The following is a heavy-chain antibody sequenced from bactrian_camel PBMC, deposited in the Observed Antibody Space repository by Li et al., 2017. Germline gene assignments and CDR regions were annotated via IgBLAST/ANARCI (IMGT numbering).Heavy chain of an antibody. V-gene: IGHV3S25*01. J-gene: IGHJ4*01. D-gene: IGHD2*01. CDR2: MGSADGST. Sequence: QLVESGGGSVQPGGSLTLSCAASGFTFSRHWMYWFRRAPGKGLEWGSTMGSADGSTSYDASVKGRFTISQDKDRNTVYLEMNNLKPEDTAMYYCAAELQIPLNRQVAGRSWHCPLLAPVSAGGRHSGVWGQGTQVTVS. CDR3: AAELQIPLNRQVAGRSWHCPLLAPVSAGGRHSGV. CDR1: GFTFSRHW.